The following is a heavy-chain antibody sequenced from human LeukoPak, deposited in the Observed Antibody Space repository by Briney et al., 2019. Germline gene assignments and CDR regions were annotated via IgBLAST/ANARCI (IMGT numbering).Heavy chain of an antibody. V-gene: IGHV3-21*04. J-gene: IGHJ4*02. CDR1: GFTFSSYS. D-gene: IGHD5-24*01. CDR3: AKSGYKRFDY. CDR2: LSHNSYYI. Sequence: GGSLRLSCAASGFTFSSYSMTWVRQAPGKVLEWVSSLSHNSYYIYYADSVKGRFTISRDNAKNSMYLQMDSMSAEDTAVYYCAKSGYKRFDYWGQGTLVTVSS.